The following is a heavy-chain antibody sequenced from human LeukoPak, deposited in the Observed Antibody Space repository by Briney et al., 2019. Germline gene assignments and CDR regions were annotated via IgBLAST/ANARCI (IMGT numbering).Heavy chain of an antibody. CDR3: ARHAELLYYYDSSGYYDY. CDR2: IYYSGST. CDR1: GGSISSYY. Sequence: SETLSFTCAVAGGSISSYYWSWLRQPPGKGQEWIGYIYYSGSTNYNPSLKSRVTISVDTSKNQFSLKLSSVTAADTAVYYCARHAELLYYYDSSGYYDYWGQGTLVTVSS. V-gene: IGHV4-59*08. D-gene: IGHD3-22*01. J-gene: IGHJ4*02.